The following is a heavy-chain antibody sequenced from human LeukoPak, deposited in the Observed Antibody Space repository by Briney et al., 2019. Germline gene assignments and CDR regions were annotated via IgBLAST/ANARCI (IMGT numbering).Heavy chain of an antibody. D-gene: IGHD3-3*01. Sequence: GGSLRLSCAASGFTFSSYAVSWVRQAPGKGLEWVSAISGSGGSTYYADSVKGRFTISRDNSKNTLYLQMNSLRTEDTAVYYCAKDQSQITIFGVVIVNWGQGTLVTVSS. CDR2: ISGSGGST. J-gene: IGHJ4*02. CDR3: AKDQSQITIFGVVIVN. V-gene: IGHV3-23*01. CDR1: GFTFSSYA.